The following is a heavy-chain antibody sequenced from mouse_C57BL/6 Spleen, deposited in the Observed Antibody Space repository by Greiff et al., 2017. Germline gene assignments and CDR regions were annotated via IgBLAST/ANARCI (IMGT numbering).Heavy chain of an antibody. CDR3: ARSHYSNPGFAY. D-gene: IGHD2-5*01. V-gene: IGHV1-82*01. CDR1: GYAFSSSW. J-gene: IGHJ3*01. CDR2: IYPGDGDT. Sequence: QVQLQQSGPELVKPGASVKISCKASGYAFSSSWMNWVKQRPGKGLEWIGRIYPGDGDTNYNGKFKGKATLTADKSSSTAYMQLSSLTSEDSAVYFCARSHYSNPGFAYWGQGTLVTVSA.